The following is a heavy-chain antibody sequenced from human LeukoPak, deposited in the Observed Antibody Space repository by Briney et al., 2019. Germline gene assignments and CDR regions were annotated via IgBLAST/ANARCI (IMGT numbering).Heavy chain of an antibody. Sequence: ASVKVSCKASGYTFTSYDINWVRQATGQGLEWMGYLNPRSGDTGYAQKFQGRVTMTRDTSISTAYMELSSLRSEDTAVYYCARDFRFSDYWGQGTLVTVSS. CDR2: LNPRSGDT. CDR3: ARDFRFSDY. V-gene: IGHV1-8*01. J-gene: IGHJ4*02. CDR1: GYTFTSYD.